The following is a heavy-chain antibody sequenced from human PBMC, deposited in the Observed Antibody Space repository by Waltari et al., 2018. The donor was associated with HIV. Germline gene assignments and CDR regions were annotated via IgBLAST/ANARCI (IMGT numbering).Heavy chain of an antibody. CDR3: AIQYNPLNNYYYGMDV. Sequence: EVQLLESGGGLVQPGGSLRLSCVGSGFTFRNYGMTWVRQAPGKGLEWVSGFSGSGGSTHYADSVKGRFTISRDNSNNTSYLQMNSLRAEDTAVYYCAIQYNPLNNYYYGMDVWGQGTTVTVSS. V-gene: IGHV3-23*01. J-gene: IGHJ6*02. CDR2: FSGSGGST. CDR1: GFTFRNYG. D-gene: IGHD1-1*01.